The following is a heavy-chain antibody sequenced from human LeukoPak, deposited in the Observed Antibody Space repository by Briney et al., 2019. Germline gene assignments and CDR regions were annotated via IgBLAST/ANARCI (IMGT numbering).Heavy chain of an antibody. J-gene: IGHJ4*02. Sequence: GGSLRLSCVASGSTFSNYSMHWVRQAPGKGLEWVSYIRSSSSTVYYADSVKGRFTISRDNAKNSLYLQMNSLRAEDTAVYYCARGSGSYGPGVWGQGTLVTVSS. D-gene: IGHD1-26*01. CDR2: IRSSSSTV. V-gene: IGHV3-48*04. CDR1: GSTFSNYS. CDR3: ARGSGSYGPGV.